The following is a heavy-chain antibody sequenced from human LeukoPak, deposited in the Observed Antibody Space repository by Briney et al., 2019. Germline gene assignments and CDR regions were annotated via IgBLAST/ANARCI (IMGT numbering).Heavy chain of an antibody. D-gene: IGHD2-8*02. CDR1: GFSFSNYA. CDR3: AKQDIVLIPSTFFFKTEFDF. V-gene: IGHV3-23*01. Sequence: PGGSLRPSCVASGFSFSNYAMSWVRQPPGKGLEWVSTLINTGYSTYYADSVKGRFTISRDNSRNTLYLQMNSLRAEDTAVYYCAKQDIVLIPSTFFFKTEFDFWGQGTLVTVSS. CDR2: LINTGYST. J-gene: IGHJ4*02.